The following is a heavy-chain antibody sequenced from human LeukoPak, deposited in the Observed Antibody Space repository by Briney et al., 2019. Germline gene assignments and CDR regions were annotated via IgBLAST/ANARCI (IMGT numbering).Heavy chain of an antibody. CDR3: AREMATRPTFDY. J-gene: IGHJ4*02. CDR2: IIPIFGTA. Sequence: SVKVSCKASGGTFSSYAISWVRQAPGQGLEWMGRIIPIFGTANYAQKFQGRVTTTTDESTSTAYMELSSLRSEDTAVYYCAREMATRPTFDYWGQGTLVTVSS. V-gene: IGHV1-69*05. D-gene: IGHD5-24*01. CDR1: GGTFSSYA.